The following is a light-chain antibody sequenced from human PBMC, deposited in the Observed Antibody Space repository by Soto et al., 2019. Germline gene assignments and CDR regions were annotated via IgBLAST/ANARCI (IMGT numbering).Light chain of an antibody. CDR2: SAS. Sequence: DIQMTQSPSSLSASVGDRVTITCRASQDISVYLAWYQQKPGKVPKLLIYSASTLQLGVPSRFSSSGSGTDFTLTISSLQPEDVATYYCQKFNTAPLTFGQGTRLEMK. CDR1: QDISVY. CDR3: QKFNTAPLT. V-gene: IGKV1-27*01. J-gene: IGKJ5*01.